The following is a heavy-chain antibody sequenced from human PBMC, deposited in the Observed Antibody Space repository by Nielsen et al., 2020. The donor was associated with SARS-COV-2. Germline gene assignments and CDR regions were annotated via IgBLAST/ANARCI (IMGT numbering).Heavy chain of an antibody. V-gene: IGHV3-30*19. CDR2: ISYDGSNK. CDR3: TLLQEHL. CDR1: GFTFSSYG. Sequence: GESLKISCAASGFTFSSYGMHWVRQAPGKGLEWVAVISYDGSNKYYADSVKGRFTISRDNSKNTLYLQMSSLHQGPIGLPPGTLLQEHLWG. J-gene: IGHJ6*01.